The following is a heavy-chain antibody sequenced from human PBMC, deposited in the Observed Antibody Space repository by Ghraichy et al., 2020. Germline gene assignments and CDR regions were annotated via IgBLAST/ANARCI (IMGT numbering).Heavy chain of an antibody. CDR1: GGSFSGYY. CDR3: ARANTIFSIAARGYNWFDP. D-gene: IGHD6-6*01. CDR2: INHSGST. Sequence: SETLSLTCAVYGGSFSGYYWSWIRQPPGKGLEWIGEINHSGSTNYNPSLKSRVTISVDASKNQFSLKLSSVTAADTAVYYCARANTIFSIAARGYNWFDPWGQGTLVTVSS. V-gene: IGHV4-34*01. J-gene: IGHJ5*02.